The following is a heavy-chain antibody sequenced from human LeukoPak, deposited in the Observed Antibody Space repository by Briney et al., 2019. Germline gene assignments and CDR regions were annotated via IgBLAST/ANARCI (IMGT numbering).Heavy chain of an antibody. CDR2: IHTSGST. Sequence: PSETLSLTCTVSGGSVSSGNYFWSWIRQPAGKGLECIGRIHTSGSTNYDPSLKSRVTISVDTSNNQFSLKLSSVTAADTAVYYCATQDSSSWYFDPWGQGTLVTVSS. D-gene: IGHD6-13*01. V-gene: IGHV4-61*02. CDR1: GGSVSSGNYF. J-gene: IGHJ4*02. CDR3: ATQDSSSWYFDP.